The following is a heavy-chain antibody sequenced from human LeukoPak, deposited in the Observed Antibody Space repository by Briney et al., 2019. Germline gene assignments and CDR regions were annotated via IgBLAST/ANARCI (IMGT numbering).Heavy chain of an antibody. CDR1: GFTVSSNY. CDR3: ARGIYCSASSCTGGVFDI. CDR2: IYSGGST. V-gene: IGHV3-53*01. D-gene: IGHD2-15*01. J-gene: IGHJ3*02. Sequence: GGSLRLSCAASGFTVSSNYMSWVRQAPGKGLEWVSVIYSGGSTYYADSVKGRFTISRDNSKNTLYLQMNSLRVEDTAVYYCARGIYCSASSCTGGVFDIWGQGTMVTVSS.